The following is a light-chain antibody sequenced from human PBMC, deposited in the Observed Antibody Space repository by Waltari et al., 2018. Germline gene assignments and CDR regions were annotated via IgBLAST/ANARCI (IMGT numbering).Light chain of an antibody. Sequence: EIVLTQSPATLSLSPGERATLSCRASQSVSSYLVWYQQKPGQAPRLLIYDASTRATGIPARFRGSGSGTDFTLTISSLEPEDFAVYYCLQGSNGLFTFGPGTKVDIK. CDR2: DAS. V-gene: IGKV3-11*01. CDR3: LQGSNGLFT. J-gene: IGKJ3*01. CDR1: QSVSSY.